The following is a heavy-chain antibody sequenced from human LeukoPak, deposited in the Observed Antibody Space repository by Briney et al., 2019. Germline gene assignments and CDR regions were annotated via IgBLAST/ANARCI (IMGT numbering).Heavy chain of an antibody. D-gene: IGHD2/OR15-2a*01. CDR2: ISGSGGST. J-gene: IGHJ4*02. CDR1: GFTFSSYA. V-gene: IGHV3-23*01. Sequence: GGSLRLSCAASGFTFSSYAMSWVRQAPGKGLEWVSAISGSGGSTYYADSVKGRFTISRDNSKNALYLQMNSLRAEDTAVYYCARANMTSLTFDSWGQGILVTVSS. CDR3: ARANMTSLTFDS.